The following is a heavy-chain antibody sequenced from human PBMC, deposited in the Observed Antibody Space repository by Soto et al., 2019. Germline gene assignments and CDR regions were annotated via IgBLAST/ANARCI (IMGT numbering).Heavy chain of an antibody. D-gene: IGHD3-22*01. J-gene: IGHJ6*02. CDR1: GYTFTSYG. V-gene: IGHV1-18*01. CDR3: ASHYDSSVLRGKYGMDV. Sequence: QVQLVQSGAEVKKPGASVKVSCKASGYTFTSYGISWVRQAPGQGLEWMGWISAYNGNTNYAQKLQGRVTMTTDTYTSTAYMELRSLRSDDTAVYYCASHYDSSVLRGKYGMDVWGQGTTVTVSS. CDR2: ISAYNGNT.